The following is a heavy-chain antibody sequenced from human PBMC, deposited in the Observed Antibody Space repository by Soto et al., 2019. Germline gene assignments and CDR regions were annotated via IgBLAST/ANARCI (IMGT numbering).Heavy chain of an antibody. J-gene: IGHJ6*02. Sequence: GGSLRLSCSASGFTFSSYAMHWVRQAPGKGLEYVSAISSNGGSTYYADSVKGRFTISRDNSKNTLYLQMSSLRAEDTAVYYCVKQQASALYGMDVWGQGTTVTVSS. V-gene: IGHV3-64D*06. CDR3: VKQQASALYGMDV. D-gene: IGHD6-13*01. CDR2: ISSNGGST. CDR1: GFTFSSYA.